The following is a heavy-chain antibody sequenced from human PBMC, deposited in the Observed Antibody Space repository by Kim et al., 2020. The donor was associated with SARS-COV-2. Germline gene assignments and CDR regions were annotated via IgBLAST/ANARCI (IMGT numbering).Heavy chain of an antibody. Sequence: SETLSLTCTVSGGSITNYYWSWIRQPPGKGLEWIAHMYYSGSTNYNPSLKSRVTISVDTSKNQFSLKLSSVTAADTAVYYCARDQRRRDYDFWTGRQWGWFDLWGQGTLVTVSS. CDR1: GGSITNYY. J-gene: IGHJ5*02. CDR2: MYYSGST. CDR3: ARDQRRRDYDFWTGRQWGWFDL. V-gene: IGHV4-59*13. D-gene: IGHD3-3*01.